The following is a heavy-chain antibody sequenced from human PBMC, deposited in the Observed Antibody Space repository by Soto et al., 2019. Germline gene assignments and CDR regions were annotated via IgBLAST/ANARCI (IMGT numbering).Heavy chain of an antibody. V-gene: IGHV5-51*01. Sequence: GESLKISCKTSGYRFATSWIGRVRQMPGKGLEWMGIIYPADSDTRYSPSFQGQVTIPADKSVNTAYLQWSSLKASDTAMYYCARPGATAYGMDVWGQGTTVTVSS. J-gene: IGHJ6*02. CDR2: IYPADSDT. CDR1: GYRFATSW. CDR3: ARPGATAYGMDV.